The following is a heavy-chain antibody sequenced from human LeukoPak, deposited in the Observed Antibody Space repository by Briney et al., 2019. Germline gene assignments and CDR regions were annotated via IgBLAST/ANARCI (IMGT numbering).Heavy chain of an antibody. J-gene: IGHJ4*02. CDR2: ISSSSFKI. D-gene: IGHD6-19*01. V-gene: IGHV3-48*04. CDR1: EFTFVRYA. CDR3: AREWGLIAVAGGPGY. Sequence: PGGSLRLSCAASEFTFVRYAMNWVRQAPGKGLEWVSYISSSSFKIGYADSEKGRFTISRDNSENALFLEMNELRVEDTAMYYCAREWGLIAVAGGPGYWGQGTLVTVSS.